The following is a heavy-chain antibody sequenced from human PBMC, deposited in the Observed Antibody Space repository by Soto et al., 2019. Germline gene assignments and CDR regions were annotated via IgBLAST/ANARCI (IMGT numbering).Heavy chain of an antibody. V-gene: IGHV3-64*01. CDR3: ARGRGDYLDY. CDR2: ISSNGGST. CDR1: GFTFSSYA. J-gene: IGHJ4*02. Sequence: EVQLVESGGGLVQPGGSLRLSCAASGFTFSSYATHWVRQAPGKGLEYVSAISSNGGSTYYANSVKGRFTISRDNSKNTLYLQMGSLRAEDMAVYYCARGRGDYLDYWGQGTLVTVSS. D-gene: IGHD4-17*01.